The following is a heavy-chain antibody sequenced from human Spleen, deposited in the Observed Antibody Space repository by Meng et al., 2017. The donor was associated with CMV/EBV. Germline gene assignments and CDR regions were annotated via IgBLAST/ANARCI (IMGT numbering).Heavy chain of an antibody. J-gene: IGHJ1*01. D-gene: IGHD5-24*01. CDR2: ISYDGSNK. Sequence: GGSLRLSCAASGFTFSSYAMHWVRQAPGKGLEWVAVISYDGSNKYYADSVKGRFTISRDNSKNTLYLQMNSLRAEDTALYYCARGEMTTPPAEYLQHWGQGSLVTVSS. CDR3: ARGEMTTPPAEYLQH. V-gene: IGHV3-30*04. CDR1: GFTFSSYA.